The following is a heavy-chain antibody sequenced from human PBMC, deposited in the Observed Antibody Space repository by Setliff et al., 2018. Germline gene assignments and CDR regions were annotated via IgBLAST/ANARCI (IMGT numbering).Heavy chain of an antibody. CDR1: GGSISSSSYY. J-gene: IGHJ3*02. Sequence: LSLTCTVSGGSISSSSYYWGWIRQPPGKGLEWIGSIYYSGSTYYNPSLKSRVTISVDTSKNQFSLKLTSVSSALRLYLQMNSLRAEDTAVYYCAKDRLTRGSAFDIWGQGTMVTVS. CDR3: NSLRAEDTAVYYCAKDRLTRGSAFDI. CDR2: IYYSGST. D-gene: IGHD3-10*01. V-gene: IGHV4-39*07.